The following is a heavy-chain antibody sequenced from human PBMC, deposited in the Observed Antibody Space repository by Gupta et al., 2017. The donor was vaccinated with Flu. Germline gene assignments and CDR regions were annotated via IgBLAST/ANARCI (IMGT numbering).Heavy chain of an antibody. CDR3: ARSESGNDSGDY. V-gene: IGHV4-59*08. Sequence: QVQLQESGPGLVKPSETPFLTCTVSGGSLSNYHWSWIRQPPGKGLEWIAYFQYTGSTTYSPSLESRVTISVDASENQFSLKLTSVTAADTAVYYCARSESGNDSGDYWGQGALVTVSS. J-gene: IGHJ4*02. CDR1: GGSLSNYH. D-gene: IGHD5-12*01. CDR2: FQYTGST.